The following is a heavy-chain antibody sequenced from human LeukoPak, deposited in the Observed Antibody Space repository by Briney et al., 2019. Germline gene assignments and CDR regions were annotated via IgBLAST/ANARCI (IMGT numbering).Heavy chain of an antibody. J-gene: IGHJ1*01. CDR1: GGSISSYY. CDR3: ARGTPLAVAGTGYFQH. V-gene: IGHV4-59*12. D-gene: IGHD6-19*01. Sequence: SEALSLTCTVSGGSISSYYWSWIRQPPGKGLEWIGYIYYSGSTNYNPPLKSRVTISVDTSKTQFSLKLSSVTAADTAVYYCARGTPLAVAGTGYFQHWGQGTLVTVSS. CDR2: IYYSGST.